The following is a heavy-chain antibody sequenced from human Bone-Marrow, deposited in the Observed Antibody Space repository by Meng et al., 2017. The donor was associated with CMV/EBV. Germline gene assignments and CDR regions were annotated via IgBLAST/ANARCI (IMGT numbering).Heavy chain of an antibody. D-gene: IGHD3-3*01. Sequence: ESLKISCAASGFTLSNAWMSWVRQAPGKGLEWVGRIKSITDGGTTDYPAPAKGRFSISRDDSRNTLYLQMNSLRTEDTAVYYCTTADFWSGYSARPLDYWGQGTLVTVSS. J-gene: IGHJ4*02. V-gene: IGHV3-15*01. CDR2: IKSITDGGTT. CDR3: TTADFWSGYSARPLDY. CDR1: GFTLSNAW.